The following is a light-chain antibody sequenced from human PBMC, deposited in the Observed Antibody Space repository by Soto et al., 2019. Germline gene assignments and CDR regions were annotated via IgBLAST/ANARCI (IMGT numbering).Light chain of an antibody. Sequence: QSALTQPASVSGSPGQSITISCTGTSSDVGGYNYVSWYQQHPGKAPKLMISEVSNRPSGVSDRFSGSKSGNTASLTISGLQDEDEADYYCSSYRSSNTWVFGGGTKLTVL. CDR1: SSDVGGYNY. CDR2: EVS. J-gene: IGLJ3*02. V-gene: IGLV2-14*01. CDR3: SSYRSSNTWV.